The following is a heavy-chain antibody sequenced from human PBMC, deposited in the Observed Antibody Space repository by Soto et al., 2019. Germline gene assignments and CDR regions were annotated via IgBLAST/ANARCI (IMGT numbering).Heavy chain of an antibody. CDR2: INPNSGGT. CDR3: ARCGNRGNIVLVPAANIPLCGMDV. CDR1: GYTFTGYY. D-gene: IGHD2-2*01. Sequence: GASVKVSCKASGYTFTGYYMHWVRQAPGQGLEWMGWINPNSGGTNYAQKFQGWVTMTRDTSISTAYMELSRLRSDDTAVYYCARCGNRGNIVLVPAANIPLCGMDVWGQGTTVTVSS. V-gene: IGHV1-2*04. J-gene: IGHJ6*02.